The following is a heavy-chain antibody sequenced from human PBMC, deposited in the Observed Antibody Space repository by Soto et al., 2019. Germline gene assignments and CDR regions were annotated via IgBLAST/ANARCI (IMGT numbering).Heavy chain of an antibody. D-gene: IGHD1-26*01. CDR2: IWYDGSNQ. CDR3: ARAISSVTYYDSIGY. CDR1: GFNISTYG. V-gene: IGHV3-33*01. J-gene: IGHJ4*02. Sequence: QVKLVESGGGVVQPGTSLRLSCEASGFNISTYGMHWVRQAPGKGLQWLAFIWYDGSNQHYAASVKGRLTIARDNSKNPLYLQMTNLRADDTAVYHCARAISSVTYYDSIGYWGRGTLVTVSS.